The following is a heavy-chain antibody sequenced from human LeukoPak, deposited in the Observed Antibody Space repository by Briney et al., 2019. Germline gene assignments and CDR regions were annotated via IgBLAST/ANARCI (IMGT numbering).Heavy chain of an antibody. Sequence: ASVKVSCKASGYTFTGYYMHWVRQAPGQGLEWMGWINPNSGGTNYAQKFQGRVTMTRDTSISTAYMELSSLRSEDTAVYYCARAPRGYSYGPSPFYYYYYYMDVWGKGTTVTVSS. V-gene: IGHV1-2*02. CDR2: INPNSGGT. CDR1: GYTFTGYY. D-gene: IGHD5-18*01. J-gene: IGHJ6*03. CDR3: ARAPRGYSYGPSPFYYYYYYMDV.